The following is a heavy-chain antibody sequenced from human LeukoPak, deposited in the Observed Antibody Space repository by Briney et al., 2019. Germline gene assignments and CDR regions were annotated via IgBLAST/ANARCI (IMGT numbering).Heavy chain of an antibody. CDR3: ATESNNYEFDY. V-gene: IGHV1-46*01. D-gene: IGHD4-11*01. CDR2: INPSGGST. Sequence: ASVKVSCKASGYTFTSYYMHWVRQAPGQGLEWMGIINPSGGSTSYAQKFQGRATMTRDMSTSTVYMELSSLRSEDTAVYYCATESNNYEFDYWGQGTLVTVSS. J-gene: IGHJ4*02. CDR1: GYTFTSYY.